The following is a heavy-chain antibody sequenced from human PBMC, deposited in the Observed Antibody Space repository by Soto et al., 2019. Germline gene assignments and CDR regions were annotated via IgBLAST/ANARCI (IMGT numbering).Heavy chain of an antibody. CDR1: GYAFTWFH. D-gene: IGHD3-22*01. J-gene: IGHJ4*02. V-gene: IGHV1-3*01. Sequence: QVQLVQSGAEVKKPGASVKVSCKASGYAFTWFHIHWLRQAPGQRLEWMGWINAGNGNTKYSQKYQGRVTFTRDTSANTAYMELSSLTSEDTAVYYCARPKDYDDCLDLWGQGTLVTVSS. CDR3: ARPKDYDDCLDL. CDR2: INAGNGNT.